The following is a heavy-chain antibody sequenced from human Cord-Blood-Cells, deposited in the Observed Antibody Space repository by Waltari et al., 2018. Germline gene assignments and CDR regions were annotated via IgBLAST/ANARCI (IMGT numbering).Heavy chain of an antibody. CDR3: ARDHYDSSGYYYYYGMDV. CDR2: INPNSGGT. D-gene: IGHD3-22*01. CDR1: GYSFTGHY. Sequence: QVQLVQSGAEVKKPAASVKVSCQASGYSFTGHYMHVVRTPPGPGVAWVGWINPNSGGTNYAQKFQGRVTMTRDTSISTAYMELSRLRSDDTAVYYCARDHYDSSGYYYYYGMDVWGQGTTVTVSS. J-gene: IGHJ6*02. V-gene: IGHV1-2*02.